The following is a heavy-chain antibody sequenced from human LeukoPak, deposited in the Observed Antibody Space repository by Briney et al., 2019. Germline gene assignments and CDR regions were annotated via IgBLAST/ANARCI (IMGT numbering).Heavy chain of an antibody. V-gene: IGHV3-48*04. D-gene: IGHD1-1*01. CDR1: GFTFGPYT. CDR2: ISSSSDTI. CDR3: ARCPWNGGSWFLDL. Sequence: GGSLRLSCAASGFTFGPYTMNWVRQAPGKGLEWVSYISSSSDTIYYADSVKGRFTISRDNAKNSLYLQMNSLRAEDTAVYYCARCPWNGGSWFLDLWGRGTLVTVSS. J-gene: IGHJ2*01.